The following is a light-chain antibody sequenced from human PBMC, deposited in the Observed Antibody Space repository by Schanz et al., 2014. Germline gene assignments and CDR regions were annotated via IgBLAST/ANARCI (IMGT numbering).Light chain of an antibody. CDR3: QQYNNWPRT. Sequence: EIVVTQSPGTLSVSPGERATLSCRASQTVSSTSLAWYQQKPGQAPRLLIYGASNRANAISARFSGSGSGTEFTLTISSLQSEDFAVYYCQQYNNWPRTFGPGTKVESK. V-gene: IGKV3-15*01. CDR1: QTVSSTS. J-gene: IGKJ1*01. CDR2: GAS.